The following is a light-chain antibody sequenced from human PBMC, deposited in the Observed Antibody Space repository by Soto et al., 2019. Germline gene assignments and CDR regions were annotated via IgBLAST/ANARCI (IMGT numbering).Light chain of an antibody. CDR3: QHGYVAPYN. CDR2: SAS. V-gene: IGKV1-39*01. J-gene: IGKJ2*01. Sequence: DIQMTQSPSSVSASVGDTVTITCRASQDINVYLNWHQQKPGEVPKLLIYSASSLHSGVPSRFTGSGSETDFTLTIRSLQPEDFATYYCQHGYVAPYNFGQGTKV. CDR1: QDINVY.